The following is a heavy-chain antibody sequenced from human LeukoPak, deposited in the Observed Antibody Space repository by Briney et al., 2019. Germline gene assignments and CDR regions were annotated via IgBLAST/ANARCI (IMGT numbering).Heavy chain of an antibody. J-gene: IGHJ6*03. D-gene: IGHD6-6*01. CDR3: AREATAPRPFSTDYYYYMDV. Sequence: GGSLTLSCAASGITVSRNHMSWVRQAPGKGLEWVSGIYSGGSTFDADSVKGRFTSSRDTSKNTFYLQMNSLRVEDTAVYDCAREATAPRPFSTDYYYYMDVWGKGTTVTVSS. CDR1: GITVSRNH. V-gene: IGHV3-66*02. CDR2: IYSGGST.